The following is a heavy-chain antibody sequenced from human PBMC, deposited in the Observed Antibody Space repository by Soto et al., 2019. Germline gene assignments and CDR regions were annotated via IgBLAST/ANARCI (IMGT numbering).Heavy chain of an antibody. CDR2: IYYSGST. J-gene: IGHJ6*02. V-gene: IGHV4-30-4*01. CDR1: GGSISSGDYY. Sequence: SETLSLTCTVSGGSISSGDYYWSWIRQPPGKGLEWIGYIYYSGSTYYNPSLKSRVTISVDTSKNQFSLKLSSVTAADTAVYYCARARLRFLDYPPDYYYYYGMDVWGQGTTVTVSS. D-gene: IGHD3-3*01. CDR3: ARARLRFLDYPPDYYYYYGMDV.